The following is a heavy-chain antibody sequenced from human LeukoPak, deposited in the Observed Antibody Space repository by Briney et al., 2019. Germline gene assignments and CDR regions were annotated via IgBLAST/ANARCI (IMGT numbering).Heavy chain of an antibody. Sequence: PGGSLRLSRAASGFTFDDYGMSWVRQAPGKGLEWVSGINWNGGSTGYADSVKGRFTISRDNAKNSLYLQMNSLSAEDTALYYCARALELWSLYYFDYWGQGTLVTVSS. V-gene: IGHV3-20*04. CDR1: GFTFDDYG. D-gene: IGHD2-21*01. J-gene: IGHJ4*02. CDR2: INWNGGST. CDR3: ARALELWSLYYFDY.